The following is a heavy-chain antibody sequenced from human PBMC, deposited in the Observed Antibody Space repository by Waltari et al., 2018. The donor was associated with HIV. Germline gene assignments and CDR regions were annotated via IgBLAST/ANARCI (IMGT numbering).Heavy chain of an antibody. V-gene: IGHV3-53*01. J-gene: IGHJ4*02. CDR1: GFTVSSNY. Sequence: EVQLVESGGGLIQPGGSLRLSCAASGFTVSSNYMSWVSPAPGKGLEWVSVIYSGGSTYYADSVKGRFTISRDNSKNTLYLQMNSLRAEDTAVYYCARDIAAAGMWYFDYWGQGTLVTVSS. CDR2: IYSGGST. D-gene: IGHD6-13*01. CDR3: ARDIAAAGMWYFDY.